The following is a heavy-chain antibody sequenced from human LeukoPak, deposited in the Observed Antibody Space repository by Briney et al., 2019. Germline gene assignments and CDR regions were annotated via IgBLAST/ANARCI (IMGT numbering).Heavy chain of an antibody. V-gene: IGHV3-23*01. J-gene: IGHJ3*02. D-gene: IGHD3-3*01. Sequence: PGGSLRHSCAASGFTFSSYAMSWVRQAPGKGLEWVSAISGSGGSTYYADSVKGRFTISRDNSKNTLYLQMNSLRAEDTAVYYCAKSTPSILTILKAFDIWGQGTMVTVSS. CDR2: ISGSGGST. CDR3: AKSTPSILTILKAFDI. CDR1: GFTFSSYA.